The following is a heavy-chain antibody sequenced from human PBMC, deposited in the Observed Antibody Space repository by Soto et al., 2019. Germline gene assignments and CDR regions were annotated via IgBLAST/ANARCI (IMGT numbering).Heavy chain of an antibody. J-gene: IGHJ4*02. Sequence: SQRLSSAASGFTFSNYAVTLVRQAPGKGLEWVSTISGSGGSTYYADSVKGRFTISRDNSKNTLYLQMNSLRAEDTAVYYCAKDQGSSWYEIDYWGQGALVTVSS. D-gene: IGHD6-13*01. CDR2: ISGSGGST. CDR3: AKDQGSSWYEIDY. CDR1: GFTFSNYA. V-gene: IGHV3-23*01.